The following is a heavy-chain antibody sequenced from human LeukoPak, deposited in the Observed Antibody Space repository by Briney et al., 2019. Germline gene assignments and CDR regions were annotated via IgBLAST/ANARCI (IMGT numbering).Heavy chain of an antibody. CDR2: IYPGDSDT. CDR3: ARSGSYFRGGFDY. V-gene: IGHV5-51*01. CDR1: GDSFTSYW. J-gene: IGHJ4*02. Sequence: KFGESLKISCKGSGDSFTSYWIGWVRQMPGKGLEWMGIIYPGDSDTRYSPSFQGQVTISADKSISTAYLQWSSLKASDTAMYYCARSGSYFRGGFDYWGQGTLVTVSS. D-gene: IGHD1-26*01.